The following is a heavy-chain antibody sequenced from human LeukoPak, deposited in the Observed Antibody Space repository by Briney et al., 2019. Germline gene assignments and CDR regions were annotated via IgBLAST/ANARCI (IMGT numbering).Heavy chain of an antibody. CDR1: GYTFTRYY. CDR3: ARDRYSSSYENYYFEY. J-gene: IGHJ4*02. V-gene: IGHV1-46*01. Sequence: SVKVSCKASGYTFTRYYMHWVRQAPGQGLEWKGIINPSGGSTSYAQKFEGRVTMSRDTSTSTVYMELSSLRSEDTAVYYCARDRYSSSYENYYFEYWGQGTLVTVSS. CDR2: INPSGGST. D-gene: IGHD6-6*01.